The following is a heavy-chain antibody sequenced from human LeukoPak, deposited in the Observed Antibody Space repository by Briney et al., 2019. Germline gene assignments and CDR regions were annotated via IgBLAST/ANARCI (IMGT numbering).Heavy chain of an antibody. V-gene: IGHV3-21*01. CDR2: ISSSSSYI. CDR1: GFTFSSYS. D-gene: IGHD3-10*01. J-gene: IGHJ6*03. CDR3: ARDRGITMVRGVYYYYYYYMDV. Sequence: GGSLRLSCAASGFTFSSYSMNWVRQAPGKGLEWVSSISSSSSYIYYADSVKGRFTISRDNAKNSLYLQMNSLRAEDTAVYYCARDRGITMVRGVYYYYYYYMDVWGKGTTVTVSS.